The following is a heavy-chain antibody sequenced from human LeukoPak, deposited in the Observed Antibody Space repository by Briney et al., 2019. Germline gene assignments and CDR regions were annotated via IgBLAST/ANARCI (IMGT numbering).Heavy chain of an antibody. CDR2: IYYSGST. CDR3: ARGQGSYGSSGMDV. V-gene: IGHV4-59*01. D-gene: IGHD5-18*01. CDR1: GGSISSYY. Sequence: MASETLSLTCTVSGGSISSYYWSWIRQPPGKGLEWIGYIYYSGSTNYNPSLKSRVTISVDTSKNQFSLKLSSVTAADTAVYYCARGQGSYGSSGMDVWGQGTTVTVSS. J-gene: IGHJ6*02.